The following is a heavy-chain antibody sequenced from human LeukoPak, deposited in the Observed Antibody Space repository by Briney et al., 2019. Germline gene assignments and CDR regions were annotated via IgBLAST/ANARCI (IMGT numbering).Heavy chain of an antibody. V-gene: IGHV4-39*07. Sequence: SETLSLTCTVSGGSISSSSYYWGWIRQPPGKGLEWIGSIYYSGSTYYNPSLKSRVTISVDTSKNHFSLKLSSVTPADTAVYYCASTGETTVTPFDYWGQGTLVTVSS. CDR1: GGSISSSSYY. CDR3: ASTGETTVTPFDY. D-gene: IGHD4-17*01. CDR2: IYYSGST. J-gene: IGHJ4*02.